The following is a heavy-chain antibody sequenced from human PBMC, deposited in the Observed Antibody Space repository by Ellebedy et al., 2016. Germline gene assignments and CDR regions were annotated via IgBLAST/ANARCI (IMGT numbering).Heavy chain of an antibody. D-gene: IGHD2-2*01. Sequence: ASVKVSCKASGGTFSSYAISWVRQAPGQGLEWMGWISAYNGNTNYAQKLQGRVTMTTDTSTSTACMELRSLRSDDTAVYYCARGRIVVVPAASTSYYYYGMDVWGQGTTVTVS. CDR2: ISAYNGNT. J-gene: IGHJ6*02. CDR3: ARGRIVVVPAASTSYYYYGMDV. V-gene: IGHV1-18*01. CDR1: GGTFSSYA.